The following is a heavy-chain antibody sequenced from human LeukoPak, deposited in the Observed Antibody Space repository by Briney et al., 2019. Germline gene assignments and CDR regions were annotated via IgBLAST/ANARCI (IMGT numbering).Heavy chain of an antibody. D-gene: IGHD3-10*01. CDR3: ARDDYYGSRRGPL. CDR1: GITVSSNY. CDR2: IYSGGST. Sequence: GGSLRLSCAASGITVSSNYMNWVRQAPGKGLEWVSVIYSGGSTNYADSVMGRFTISRDNSKNTLYLQMNSLRAEDTAVYYCARDDYYGSRRGPLWGQGTLVTVSS. J-gene: IGHJ4*02. V-gene: IGHV3-66*01.